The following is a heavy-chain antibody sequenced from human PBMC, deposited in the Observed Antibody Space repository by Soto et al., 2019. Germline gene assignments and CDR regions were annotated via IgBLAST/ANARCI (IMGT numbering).Heavy chain of an antibody. CDR1: GYSFAGYW. CDR2: IDPSDSQT. Sequence: PGESLKISCKGSGYSFAGYWITWVRQKPGKGLEWMGRIDPSDSQTYYSPSFRGHVTIPVTKSITTEFLQWSSLRASDTAMYYCARQIYDSDTGPNFQYYFDSWGQGTPVTVSS. J-gene: IGHJ4*02. V-gene: IGHV5-10-1*01. D-gene: IGHD3-22*01. CDR3: ARQIYDSDTGPNFQYYFDS.